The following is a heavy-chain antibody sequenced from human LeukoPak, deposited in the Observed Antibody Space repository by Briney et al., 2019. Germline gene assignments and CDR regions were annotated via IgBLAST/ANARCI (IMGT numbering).Heavy chain of an antibody. D-gene: IGHD3-9*01. CDR2: ISSSSSTI. V-gene: IGHV3-48*04. J-gene: IGHJ2*01. Sequence: GGSLRLSCAASGFTFSSYSMNWVRQAPGKGLEWVSYISSSSSTIYYADSVKGRFTISRDNAKSSLYLQMNSLRAEDTAVYYCARTPSLRYFDWLPPHWYFDLWGRGTLVTVSS. CDR3: ARTPSLRYFDWLPPHWYFDL. CDR1: GFTFSSYS.